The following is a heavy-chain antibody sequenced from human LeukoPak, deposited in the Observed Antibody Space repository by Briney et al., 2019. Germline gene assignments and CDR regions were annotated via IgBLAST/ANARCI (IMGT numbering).Heavy chain of an antibody. CDR3: ARAGGAIFGVVIYD. CDR1: GFTFSSYG. CDR2: IWFDGSNK. Sequence: GGSLRLSCAASGFTFSSYGMHWVRQAPGKGLEWVAVIWFDGSNKYYADSVKGRFTTSRDNSKNTLYLQMNSRRAEDTAVYYCARAGGAIFGVVIYDWGQGTLVTVSS. J-gene: IGHJ4*02. V-gene: IGHV3-33*01. D-gene: IGHD3-3*01.